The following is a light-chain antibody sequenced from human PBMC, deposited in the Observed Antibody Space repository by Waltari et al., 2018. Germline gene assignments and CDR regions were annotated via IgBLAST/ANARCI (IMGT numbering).Light chain of an antibody. CDR3: YSTDSSGLGV. V-gene: IGLV3-10*01. CDR1: ELPKEY. J-gene: IGLJ1*01. Sequence: SDELRQPPSVSVSPGQTARSTCSGDELPKEYAHWYQQKSGQAPVVVIYEDNTRPSEIPERFSGSSSGTMATLTISGAQVEDEADYYCYSTDSSGLGVFGTGTKVTVL. CDR2: EDN.